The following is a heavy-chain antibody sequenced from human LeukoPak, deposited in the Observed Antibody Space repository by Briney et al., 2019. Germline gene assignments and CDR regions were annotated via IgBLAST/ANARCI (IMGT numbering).Heavy chain of an antibody. D-gene: IGHD2-15*01. J-gene: IGHJ4*02. CDR3: ARAPGGYCSGGSCYYQLDY. V-gene: IGHV1-2*02. Sequence: ASVKVSCKASGYTFTGYYMHWVRQAPGQGLEWMGWINPNSGGTNYAQKFQGRVTMTRDTSISTAYMELSRLRSDDTAVYYCARAPGGYCSGGSCYYQLDYWGQGTLVTVSS. CDR2: INPNSGGT. CDR1: GYTFTGYY.